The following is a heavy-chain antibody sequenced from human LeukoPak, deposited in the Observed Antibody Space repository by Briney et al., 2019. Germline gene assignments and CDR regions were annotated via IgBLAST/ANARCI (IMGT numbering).Heavy chain of an antibody. J-gene: IGHJ4*02. Sequence: GASVKVSCKASGYIFSDYYMHLVRQVPGQGLEWMGCINPNSGGTNFAQKFQDRVTLTRDTSISTAYMELSRVRSDDTAVYYCARVVRSDYFPAEFDFWGQGTLVTVSS. CDR3: ARVVRSDYFPAEFDF. V-gene: IGHV1-2*02. CDR2: INPNSGGT. CDR1: GYIFSDYY. D-gene: IGHD3-22*01.